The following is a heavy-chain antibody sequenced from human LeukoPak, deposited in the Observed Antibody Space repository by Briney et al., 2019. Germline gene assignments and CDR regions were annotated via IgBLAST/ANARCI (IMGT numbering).Heavy chain of an antibody. D-gene: IGHD6-19*01. CDR1: GFTFSNYA. Sequence: GGSLRLSCAASGFTFSNYAMSWVRQAPGKGLEWVSAITGSSGSAYYADSVRGRFTISRDNSKNTLYLQMNSLRAEDTAVYYCAKKRSSGPGDFDLWGRGTLVTVSS. CDR2: ITGSSGSA. J-gene: IGHJ2*01. V-gene: IGHV3-23*01. CDR3: AKKRSSGPGDFDL.